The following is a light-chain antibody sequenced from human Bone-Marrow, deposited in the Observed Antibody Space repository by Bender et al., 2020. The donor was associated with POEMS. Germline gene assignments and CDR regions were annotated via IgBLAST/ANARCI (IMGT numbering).Light chain of an antibody. Sequence: QSVLTQPPSASGTPGQRVSISCSGSNSTIATNAVNWYQRFPGTAPKLLIYSDNQRPSGVPDRFYAVKSGTSAPLAISGPQSEDEADYFRAALKAGLGGAVFSGETKLT. J-gene: IGLJ3*02. CDR3: AALKAGLGGAV. V-gene: IGLV1-44*01. CDR1: NSTIATNA. CDR2: SDN.